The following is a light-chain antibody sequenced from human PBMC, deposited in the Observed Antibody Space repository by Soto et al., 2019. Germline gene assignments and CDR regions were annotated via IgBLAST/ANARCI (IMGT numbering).Light chain of an antibody. CDR2: GAS. Sequence: IVLTQAPGNRYLSPVERATLSSIASQSVTSRYLAWYTTIPGQAHRLLIYGASSRATGIPDRFSVSGSGTDGTLIISRMEPEDLALYYGQQYGSSPATCGRGKRLEI. J-gene: IGKJ5*01. CDR3: QQYGSSPAT. CDR1: QSVTSRY. V-gene: IGKV3-20*01.